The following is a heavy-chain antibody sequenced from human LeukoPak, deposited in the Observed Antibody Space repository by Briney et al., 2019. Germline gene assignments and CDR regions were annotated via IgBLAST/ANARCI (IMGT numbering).Heavy chain of an antibody. CDR1: GGSISSSNW. CDR3: ARGGRGYSYGLNWFDP. CDR2: IYRSGST. J-gene: IGHJ5*02. Sequence: SETLSLTCAVSGGSISSSNWWSWVRQPPGKGLEWIGEIYRSGSTNYNPSLKSRVTISVAKSKNQFSLKLSSVTAADTAVYYCARGGRGYSYGLNWFDPWGQGTLVTVSS. V-gene: IGHV4-4*02. D-gene: IGHD5-18*01.